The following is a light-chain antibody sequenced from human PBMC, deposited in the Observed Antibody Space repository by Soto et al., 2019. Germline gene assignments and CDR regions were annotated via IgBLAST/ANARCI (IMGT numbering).Light chain of an antibody. Sequence: QSAPTQPASVSGSPGQSITISCTGTSSDVGGYNYVSWYQQHPGKAPKLMIYDVSDRPSGVSSRFSGSKSGNTASLTISGLQAEDEADYYCSSYTSSSSYVFGTGTKVTVL. CDR2: DVS. J-gene: IGLJ1*01. CDR1: SSDVGGYNY. V-gene: IGLV2-14*03. CDR3: SSYTSSSSYV.